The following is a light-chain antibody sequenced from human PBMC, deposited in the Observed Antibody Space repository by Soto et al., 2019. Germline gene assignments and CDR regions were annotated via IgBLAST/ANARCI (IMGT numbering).Light chain of an antibody. CDR1: ENVIRW. CDR3: QQYNTYFRM. Sequence: DIQMTQSPSTRSASVGDRVTITCRASENVIRWVAWYQQKPGKAPKLLIYEASKLESGVPSRFSGSGSGTEFTLTISSLQPDDFANYYCQQYNTYFRMFGQGTKV. V-gene: IGKV1-5*03. CDR2: EAS. J-gene: IGKJ1*01.